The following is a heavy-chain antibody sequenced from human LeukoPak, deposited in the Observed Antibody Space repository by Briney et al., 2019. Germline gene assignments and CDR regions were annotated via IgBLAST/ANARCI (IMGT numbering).Heavy chain of an antibody. CDR1: GYTFTSYG. V-gene: IGHV1-2*02. D-gene: IGHD2-2*01. CDR2: INPNSGGT. J-gene: IGHJ4*02. CDR3: ARGREVVPAAIDY. Sequence: ASVKVSCKASGYTFTSYGISWVRQAPGQGLEWMGWINPNSGGTNYAQKFQGRVTMTRDTSISTAYMELSRLRSDDTAVYYCARGREVVPAAIDYWGQGTLVTVSS.